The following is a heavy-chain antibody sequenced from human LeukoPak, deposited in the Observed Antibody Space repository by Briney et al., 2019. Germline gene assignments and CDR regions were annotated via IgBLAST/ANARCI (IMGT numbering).Heavy chain of an antibody. V-gene: IGHV1-69*13. CDR1: GGTFSSYA. J-gene: IGHJ5*02. CDR2: IIPIFGTA. CDR3: ASSHPLVVVPAAVNVWFDP. D-gene: IGHD2-2*01. Sequence: SVKVSCKASGGTFSSYAISWVRRAPGQGLEWMGGIIPIFGTANYAQKFQGRVTITADESTSTAYMELSSLRSEDTAVYYCASSHPLVVVPAAVNVWFDPWGQGTLVTVSS.